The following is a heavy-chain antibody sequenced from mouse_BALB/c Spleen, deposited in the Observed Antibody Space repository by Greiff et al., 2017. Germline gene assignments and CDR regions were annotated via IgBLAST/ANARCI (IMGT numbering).Heavy chain of an antibody. V-gene: IGHV1-4*01. Sequence: QVHVKQSGAELARPGASVKMSCKASGYTFTSYTMHWVKQRPGQGLEWIGYINPSSGYTNYNQKFKDKATLTADKSSSTAYMQLSSLTSEDSAVYYCARIYYDYGGFAYWGQGTLVTVSA. D-gene: IGHD2-4*01. CDR2: INPSSGYT. CDR3: ARIYYDYGGFAY. J-gene: IGHJ3*01. CDR1: GYTFTSYT.